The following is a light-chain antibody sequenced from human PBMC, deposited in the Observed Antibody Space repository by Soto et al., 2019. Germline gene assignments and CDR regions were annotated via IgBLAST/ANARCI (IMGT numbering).Light chain of an antibody. CDR1: QGISNY. CDR2: AAS. Sequence: DIQMTQSPSSLSSSVGDRVTITCRASQGISNYLAWYQQKPGKVPKLLIFAASTLHSVVPSRFSGSGSGADFTLAISSLQPEDVATYYCQKYNSAPLTFGGGTKVEIK. CDR3: QKYNSAPLT. J-gene: IGKJ4*01. V-gene: IGKV1-27*01.